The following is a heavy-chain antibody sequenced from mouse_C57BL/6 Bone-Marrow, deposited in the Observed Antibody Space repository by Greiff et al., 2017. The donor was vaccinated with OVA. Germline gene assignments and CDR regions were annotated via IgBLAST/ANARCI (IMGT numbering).Heavy chain of an antibody. V-gene: IGHV1-50*01. D-gene: IGHD1-1*01. Sequence: QVQLQQPGAELVKPGASVKLSCKASGYTFTSYWMQWVKQRPGQGLEWIGEIDPSDSYTNYNQKFKGKATLTVDTSSSTAYMQLSSLTSEDSAVYYCARSAYYYGSSPWFAYWGQGTLVTVSA. CDR1: GYTFTSYW. J-gene: IGHJ3*01. CDR2: IDPSDSYT. CDR3: ARSAYYYGSSPWFAY.